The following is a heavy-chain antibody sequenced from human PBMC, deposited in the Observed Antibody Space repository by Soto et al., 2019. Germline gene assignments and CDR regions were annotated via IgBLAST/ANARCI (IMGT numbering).Heavy chain of an antibody. CDR3: ARGCSSTSYYYDY. J-gene: IGHJ4*02. D-gene: IGHD2-2*01. CDR2: IYYSGST. Sequence: TLSLTCTVSGGSISRGGYYWSWIRQLPGKGLEWIGYIYYSGSTYYNPSLKSRVTISVDTSKNQFSLKLSSVTAADTAVYYCARGCSSTSYYYDYWGQGTLVTVSS. CDR1: GGSISRGGYY. V-gene: IGHV4-31*03.